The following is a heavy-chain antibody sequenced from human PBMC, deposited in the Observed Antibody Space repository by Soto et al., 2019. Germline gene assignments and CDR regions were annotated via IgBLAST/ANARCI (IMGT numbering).Heavy chain of an antibody. CDR1: GYTFSSYY. J-gene: IGHJ6*02. Sequence: GASVKVSCKASGYTFSSYYMNWVRQAPGQGLEWMGWINPNSGGTNYAQKFQGWVTMTRDTSISTAYMELSRLRSDDTAVYYCARGFSSRSSSHYYYGLDVWGQGTTVTVSS. CDR2: INPNSGGT. D-gene: IGHD6-6*01. CDR3: ARGFSSRSSSHYYYGLDV. V-gene: IGHV1-2*04.